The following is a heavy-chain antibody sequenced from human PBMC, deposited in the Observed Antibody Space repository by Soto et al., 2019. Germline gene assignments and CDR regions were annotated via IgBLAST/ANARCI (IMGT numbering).Heavy chain of an antibody. J-gene: IGHJ6*02. CDR2: IDPSDSYT. Sequence: GESLKISCKGSGYSFTSYWISWVRQMPGKGLEWMGRIDPSDSYTNYSPSFQGHVTISADKSISTAYLQWSSLKAPDTAMYYCARVGDYPHYYYYGMDVWGQGTTVTVSS. D-gene: IGHD4-17*01. V-gene: IGHV5-10-1*01. CDR1: GYSFTSYW. CDR3: ARVGDYPHYYYYGMDV.